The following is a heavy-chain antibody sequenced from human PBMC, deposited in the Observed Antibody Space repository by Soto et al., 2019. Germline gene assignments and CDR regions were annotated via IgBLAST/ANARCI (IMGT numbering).Heavy chain of an antibody. CDR3: ARDSSGYDSGVFDY. J-gene: IGHJ4*02. V-gene: IGHV3-48*01. Sequence: GGSLRLSCAASGFTFSSYSMNWVRQAPGKGLEWVSYISSSSSTIYYADSVKGRFTISRDNAKNSLYLQMNSLRAEDTAVYYCARDSSGYDSGVFDYWGQGTLVTVSS. CDR2: ISSSSSTI. CDR1: GFTFSSYS. D-gene: IGHD5-12*01.